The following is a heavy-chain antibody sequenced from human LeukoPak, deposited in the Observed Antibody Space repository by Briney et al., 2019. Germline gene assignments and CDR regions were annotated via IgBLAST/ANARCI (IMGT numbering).Heavy chain of an antibody. CDR3: ARDRHYYDSSAPLEDAFDI. CDR1: GGSISSYY. V-gene: IGHV4-4*07. J-gene: IGHJ3*02. CDR2: IYTSGST. Sequence: SETLSLTCTVSGGSISSYYWSWIRQPAGKGLEWIGRIYTSGSTNYNPSLKCRVTMSVDTSKNQFSLKLSSVTAADTAVYYCARDRHYYDSSAPLEDAFDIWGQGTMVTVSP. D-gene: IGHD3-22*01.